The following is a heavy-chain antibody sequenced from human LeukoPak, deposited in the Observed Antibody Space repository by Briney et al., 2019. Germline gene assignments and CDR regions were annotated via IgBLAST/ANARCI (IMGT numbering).Heavy chain of an antibody. D-gene: IGHD6-13*01. CDR2: IYPDDSEI. V-gene: IGHV5-51*01. J-gene: IGHJ5*02. CDR3: ARHMMPFTSSLNWFDP. CDR1: GYSSPNYW. Sequence: GESLKISCKALGYSSPNYWIGWVRQMPGKGLEWMGIIYPDDSEIRYSPSFQGHVTISADKSFSTAYLQWNSLKASDTAMYYCARHMMPFTSSLNWFDPWGQGTLVTVSS.